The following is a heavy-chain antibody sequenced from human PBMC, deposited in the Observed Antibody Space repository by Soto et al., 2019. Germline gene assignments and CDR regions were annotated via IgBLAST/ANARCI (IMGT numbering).Heavy chain of an antibody. J-gene: IGHJ4*02. CDR3: ARAGATDPRAGFYFDY. CDR1: GGTFSSYA. D-gene: IGHD1-26*01. Sequence: SVKVSCKASGGTFSSYAISWVRQAPGQGLGWMGGIIPIFGTANYAQKFQGRVTITADESTSTAYMELSSLRSEDTAVYYCARAGATDPRAGFYFDYWGQGALVTVSS. CDR2: IIPIFGTA. V-gene: IGHV1-69*13.